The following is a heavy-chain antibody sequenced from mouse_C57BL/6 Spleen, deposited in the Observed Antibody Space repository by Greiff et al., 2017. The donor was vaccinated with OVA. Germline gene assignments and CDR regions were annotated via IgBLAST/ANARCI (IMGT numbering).Heavy chain of an antibody. CDR2: IRLKSDNYAT. Sequence: EVMLVESGGGLVQPGGSMKLSCVASGFTFSNYWMNWVRQSPEKGLEWVAQIRLKSDNYATHYAESVKGRFTISRDDSKSSVYLQMNNLRAEDTGIYYCTLTTVVATEFDYWGQGTTLTVSS. CDR3: TLTTVVATEFDY. J-gene: IGHJ2*01. V-gene: IGHV6-3*01. D-gene: IGHD1-1*01. CDR1: GFTFSNYW.